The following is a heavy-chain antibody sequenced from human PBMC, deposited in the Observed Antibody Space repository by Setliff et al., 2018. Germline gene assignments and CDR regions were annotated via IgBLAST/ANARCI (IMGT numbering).Heavy chain of an antibody. Sequence: PGGSLRLSCAASGLTFSSDAMTWVRQTPGKGLEWVSVISSDGSSIYYADSVKGRFTISRDNSKNILYLQMNSLRAEDTAIYYCARCSSWHGHYPHFNYWGQGTLVTVSS. CDR2: ISSDGSSI. D-gene: IGHD6-13*01. CDR1: GLTFSSDA. J-gene: IGHJ4*02. CDR3: ARCSSWHGHYPHFNY. V-gene: IGHV3-23*03.